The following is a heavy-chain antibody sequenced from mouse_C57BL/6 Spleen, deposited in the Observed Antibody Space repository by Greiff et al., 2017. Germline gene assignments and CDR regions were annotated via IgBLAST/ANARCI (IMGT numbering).Heavy chain of an antibody. Sequence: VQLQQSGPVLVKPGASVKMSCKASGYTFTDYYMNWVKQSHGKSLEWIGVINPYNGGTSYNQKFKGKATLTVDKSSSTAYMELNSLTSEDSAVYYCARGRYYGSSSAWFAYWGQGTLVTVSA. V-gene: IGHV1-19*01. J-gene: IGHJ3*01. CDR3: ARGRYYGSSSAWFAY. CDR2: INPYNGGT. D-gene: IGHD1-1*01. CDR1: GYTFTDYY.